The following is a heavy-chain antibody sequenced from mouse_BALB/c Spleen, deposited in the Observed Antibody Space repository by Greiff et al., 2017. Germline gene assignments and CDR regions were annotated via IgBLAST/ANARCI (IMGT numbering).Heavy chain of an antibody. CDR1: GFTFSSFG. D-gene: IGHD1-1*01. V-gene: IGHV5-17*02. CDR3: ARWDYYGSSGAWFAY. J-gene: IGHJ3*01. CDR2: ISSGSSTF. Sequence: EVKLVESGGGLVQPGGSRKLSCAASGFTFSSFGMHWVRQAPEKGLEWVAYISSGSSTFYYADTVKGRFTISRDNPKNTLFLQMTSLRSEDTAMYYCARWDYYGSSGAWFAYWGQGTLVTVSA.